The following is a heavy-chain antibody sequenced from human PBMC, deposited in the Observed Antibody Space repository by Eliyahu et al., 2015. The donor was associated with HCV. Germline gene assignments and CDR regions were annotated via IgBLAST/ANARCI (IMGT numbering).Heavy chain of an antibody. CDR3: ARAGRYCSGGSCYPDY. CDR2: IIPILGIA. CDR1: GGTFSSYA. V-gene: IGHV1-69*04. J-gene: IGHJ4*02. D-gene: IGHD2-15*01. Sequence: QVQLVQSGAEVKKPGSSVKVSCXASGGTFSSYAISWVRQAPGQGLEWMGRIIPILGIANYAQKFQGRVTITADKSTSTAYMELSSLRSEDTAVYYCARAGRYCSGGSCYPDYWGQGTLVTVSS.